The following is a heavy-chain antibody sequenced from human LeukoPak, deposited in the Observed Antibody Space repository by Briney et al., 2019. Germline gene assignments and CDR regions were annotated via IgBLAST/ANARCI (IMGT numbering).Heavy chain of an antibody. V-gene: IGHV5-51*01. D-gene: IGHD3-22*01. CDR2: INPGDSDT. CDR3: ARTNINYYDTSGYLFDY. CDR1: GYSFTTYW. Sequence: GESLKISCKGSGYSFTTYWIGWVRQMPGKGLEWMGIINPGDSDTRYSPSFQSQVTIPSFRGQVTISVDKSINTAYLQWSSLKASDTAMYYCARTNINYYDTSGYLFDYWGQGTLVTVSS. J-gene: IGHJ4*02.